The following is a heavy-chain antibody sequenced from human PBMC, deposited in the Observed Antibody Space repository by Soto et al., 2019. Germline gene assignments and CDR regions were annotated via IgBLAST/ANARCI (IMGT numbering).Heavy chain of an antibody. CDR1: GFTVSSNY. Sequence: EVQLVESGGGLVQPGGSLRLSCAASGFTVSSNYMSWVRQAPGKGLEWVSVIYSGGSTYYADSVKGRFTISRHNSKNTRYLQMNSLRAEDTAVYYGASGWRVDAVDIWGQGTMVTVSS. V-gene: IGHV3-53*04. CDR3: ASGWRVDAVDI. CDR2: IYSGGST. J-gene: IGHJ3*02. D-gene: IGHD3-3*01.